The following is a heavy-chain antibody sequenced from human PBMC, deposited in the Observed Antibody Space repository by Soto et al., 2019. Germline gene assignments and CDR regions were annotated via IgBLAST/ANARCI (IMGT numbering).Heavy chain of an antibody. V-gene: IGHV4-31*03. CDR3: ARGTRCTNGVCYTHWYFDL. D-gene: IGHD2-8*01. CDR2: IYYSGST. Sequence: SETLSLTCTVSGGSISSGGYYWSWIRQHPGKGLEWIGYIYYSGSTYYNPSLKSRVTISVDTSKNQFSLKLSSVTAADTAVYYCARGTRCTNGVCYTHWYFDLWGRGTLVTVSS. CDR1: GGSISSGGYY. J-gene: IGHJ2*01.